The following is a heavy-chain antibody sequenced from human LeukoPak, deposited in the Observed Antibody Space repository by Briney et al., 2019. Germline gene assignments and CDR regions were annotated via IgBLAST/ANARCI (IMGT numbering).Heavy chain of an antibody. V-gene: IGHV4-61*01. D-gene: IGHD3-10*01. J-gene: IGHJ3*02. CDR1: GGSVSSGSYY. CDR2: IYYSGST. CDR3: ARMYYYGSGSPSYAFDI. Sequence: SETLSLTCTVSGGSVSSGSYYWRWIRQPPGTGLEWIGYIYYSGSTNYNPSLKSRVTISVDTSKNQFSLKLSSVTAADTAVYYGARMYYYGSGSPSYAFDIWGQGTMVTVSS.